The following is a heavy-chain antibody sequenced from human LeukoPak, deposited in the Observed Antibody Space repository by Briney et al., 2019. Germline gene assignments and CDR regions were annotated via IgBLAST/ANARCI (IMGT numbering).Heavy chain of an antibody. CDR2: IYYSGST. V-gene: IGHV4-59*08. J-gene: IGHJ3*02. CDR3: ARHRSGYLDI. Sequence: SETLSLTCTVSGGSISTYYWNWIRQPPGKGLEWIGFIYYSGSTNYNPSLKSRVTISVDTSKNQFSLKLSSVTAADTAVYYCARHRSGYLDIWGQGTMVTVSS. CDR1: GGSISTYY. D-gene: IGHD6-13*01.